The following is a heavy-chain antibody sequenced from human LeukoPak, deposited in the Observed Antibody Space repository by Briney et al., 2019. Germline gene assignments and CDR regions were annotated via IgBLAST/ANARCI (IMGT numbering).Heavy chain of an antibody. V-gene: IGHV3-30-3*01. D-gene: IGHD6-13*01. J-gene: IGHJ4*02. Sequence: GGSLRLSCAASGFTFSSYTMHWVRQAPGKGLEWVTFISYNGSNKYYADSVKGRFTISRDNSKNTLYLQMNSLKPEDTAVYYCARGGYSSSWYHFDYWGQGTLVTVSS. CDR1: GFTFSSYT. CDR3: ARGGYSSSWYHFDY. CDR2: ISYNGSNK.